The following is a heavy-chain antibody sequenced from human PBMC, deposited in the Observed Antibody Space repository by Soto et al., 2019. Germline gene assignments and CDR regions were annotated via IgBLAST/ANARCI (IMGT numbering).Heavy chain of an antibody. V-gene: IGHV4-59*12. CDR3: VRVGVGIGNHFDS. D-gene: IGHD1-26*01. Sequence: SATLSLTCSVSNGSISGFYWTWIRQPPGKILEWIGYIHYSGRTDYNPSLTSRATMSVDTFKNQFSLNLKSITAADTAVYYCVRVGVGIGNHFDSWGRGTLVTVSS. CDR1: NGSISGFY. CDR2: IHYSGRT. J-gene: IGHJ4*02.